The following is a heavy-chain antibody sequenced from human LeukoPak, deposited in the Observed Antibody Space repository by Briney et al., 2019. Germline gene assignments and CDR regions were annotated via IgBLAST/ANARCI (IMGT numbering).Heavy chain of an antibody. Sequence: VASVKVSCKASGYTFTSYGISWVRQAPGQGLEWMGWVSAYNGNTNYAQKLQGRVTMTTDTSTSTAYMELRSLRSDDTAVYYCARYSSSPRRPEFDYWGQGTLVTVSS. D-gene: IGHD6-6*01. CDR1: GYTFTSYG. J-gene: IGHJ4*02. CDR3: ARYSSSPRRPEFDY. V-gene: IGHV1-18*01. CDR2: VSAYNGNT.